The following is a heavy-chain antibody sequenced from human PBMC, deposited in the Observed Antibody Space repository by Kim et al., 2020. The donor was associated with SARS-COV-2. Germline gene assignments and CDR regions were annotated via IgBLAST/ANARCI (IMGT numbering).Heavy chain of an antibody. V-gene: IGHV4-59*01. CDR1: GGSISSYY. CDR3: ERDGRCLYYNMDV. Sequence: SETLSLTCTVSGGSISSYYWSWIRQPPGKGLEWIGYMYYSGSTNYNPSLKSRVTISVYTSKNQFSLKLSSVTAADTAVYYCERDGRCLYYNMDVWGQGNT. D-gene: IGHD2-2*01. CDR2: MYYSGST. J-gene: IGHJ6*02.